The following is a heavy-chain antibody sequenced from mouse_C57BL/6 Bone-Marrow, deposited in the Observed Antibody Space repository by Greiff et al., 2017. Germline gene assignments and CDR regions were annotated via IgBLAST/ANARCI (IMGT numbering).Heavy chain of an antibody. V-gene: IGHV1-85*01. Sequence: QVQLKQSGPELVKPGASVKLSCKASGYTFTSYDINWVKQRPGQGLEWIGWLYPRDGSTKYNEKFKGKATLTVDTSSSTAYMELHSLTSEDSAVYFCARIYYDYGGFAYWGQGTLVTVSA. CDR3: ARIYYDYGGFAY. CDR1: GYTFTSYD. D-gene: IGHD2-4*01. J-gene: IGHJ3*01. CDR2: LYPRDGST.